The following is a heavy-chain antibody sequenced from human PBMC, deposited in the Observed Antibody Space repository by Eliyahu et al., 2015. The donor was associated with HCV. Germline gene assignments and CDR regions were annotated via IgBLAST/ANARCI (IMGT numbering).Heavy chain of an antibody. V-gene: IGHV3-30*04. CDR3: ARDVSCSSNGCQNNWFDP. Sequence: QVQLVESGGGVVQPGRSXRLSCAASGFSFTTYAXNWVRQAPGKGLGWVALISYDGSHKYYADSVKGRFTISRDNSRNTLYLQMNSLRTEDTALYYCARDVSCSSNGCQNNWFDPWGQGTLVTVSS. CDR1: GFSFTTYA. CDR2: ISYDGSHK. J-gene: IGHJ5*02. D-gene: IGHD2-2*01.